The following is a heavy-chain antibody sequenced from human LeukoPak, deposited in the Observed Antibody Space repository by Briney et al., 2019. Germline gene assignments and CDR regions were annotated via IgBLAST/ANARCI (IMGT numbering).Heavy chain of an antibody. J-gene: IGHJ4*02. V-gene: IGHV3-48*03. CDR3: AKDLDSSSWYYFDY. D-gene: IGHD6-13*01. Sequence: PGGSLRLSCAASGFTFSSYEMNWVRQAPGKGLEWVSYISSSGSTIYYADSVKGRFTISRDNAKNSLYLQMNSLRAEDTALYYCAKDLDSSSWYYFDYWGQGTLVTVSS. CDR2: ISSSGSTI. CDR1: GFTFSSYE.